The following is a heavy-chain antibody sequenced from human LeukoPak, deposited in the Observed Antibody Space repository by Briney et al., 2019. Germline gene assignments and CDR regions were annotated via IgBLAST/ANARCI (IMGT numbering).Heavy chain of an antibody. CDR1: GFTVSSNY. CDR2: IYSGGST. V-gene: IGHV3-66*01. D-gene: IGHD3-9*01. CDR3: ARAFRYFDWSSEDY. J-gene: IGHJ4*02. Sequence: GGSLRLSCAASGFTVSSNYMSWVRQAPGKGLEWVSVIYSGGSTYYADPVKGRFTISRDNSKNTLYLQMNSLRAEDTAVYYCARAFRYFDWSSEDYWGQGTLVTVSS.